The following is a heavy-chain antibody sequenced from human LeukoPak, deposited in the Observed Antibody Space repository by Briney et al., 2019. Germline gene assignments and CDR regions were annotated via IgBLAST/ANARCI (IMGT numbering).Heavy chain of an antibody. Sequence: GGFLRLSCAASGFSVNNNYLTWVRQAPGKGLEWVSLIYSGGSTYYADSVKGRFTISRDNSKNTLYLRMNSLRAEDTAVYYCARVSSSGWRSFDDWGQGTLVTVSS. D-gene: IGHD6-19*01. CDR3: ARVSSSGWRSFDD. V-gene: IGHV3-53*01. CDR1: GFSVNNNY. J-gene: IGHJ4*02. CDR2: IYSGGST.